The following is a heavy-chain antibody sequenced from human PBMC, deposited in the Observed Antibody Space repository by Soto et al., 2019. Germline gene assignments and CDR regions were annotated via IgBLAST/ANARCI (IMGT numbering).Heavy chain of an antibody. D-gene: IGHD4-17*01. J-gene: IGHJ6*03. V-gene: IGHV3-66*01. CDR3: ARDPVPTDNYYYYMVV. Sequence: GGSLRLSCAASGFTVSSNYMSWVRQAPGKGLEWVSVIYSGGSTYYADSVKGRFTISRDNSKNTLYLQMNSLRAEDTAVYYCARDPVPTDNYYYYMVVWGKGTTVTVSS. CDR1: GFTVSSNY. CDR2: IYSGGST.